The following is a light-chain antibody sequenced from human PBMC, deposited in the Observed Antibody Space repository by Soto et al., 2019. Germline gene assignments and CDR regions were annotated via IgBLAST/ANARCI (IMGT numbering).Light chain of an antibody. CDR3: QHYGYPPWT. V-gene: IGKV3-20*01. CDR1: QSVGTY. J-gene: IGKJ1*01. CDR2: RMS. Sequence: EIVMTPSPVTLSVSPGERATLSCRASQSVGTYLAWYQQKPGQPPRLLIYRMSSRGSGIPDRFSGSGSGPDFTLTISRLEPEDFAVYYCQHYGYPPWTFGQGTKVDIK.